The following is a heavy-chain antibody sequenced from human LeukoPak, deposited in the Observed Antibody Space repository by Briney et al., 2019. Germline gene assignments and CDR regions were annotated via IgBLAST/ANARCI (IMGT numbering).Heavy chain of an antibody. CDR3: AKEEQYSYGP. V-gene: IGHV3-30*18. CDR1: GFTFTSYG. CDR2: ISYDGSNK. J-gene: IGHJ5*02. Sequence: GGSLRLSCAASGFTFTSYGMHWVRQAPGKGLEWVAVISYDGSNKYYADSVKGRFTISRDNSKNTLYLQMNSLRAEDTAVYYCAKEEQYSYGPWGQGTLVTVSS. D-gene: IGHD5-18*01.